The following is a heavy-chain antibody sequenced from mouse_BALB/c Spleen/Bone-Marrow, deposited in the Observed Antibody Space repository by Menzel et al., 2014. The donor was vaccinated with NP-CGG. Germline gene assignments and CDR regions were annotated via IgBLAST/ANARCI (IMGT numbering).Heavy chain of an antibody. CDR1: GFTFSSFG. CDR2: ISSGSSII. Sequence: DVKLVESGGGLVQPGGSRKLSCAASGFTFSSFGMHWVRQAPVKGLEWVAFISSGSSIIYYADTVKGRFTISRDNPKNTLFLQMTSLRSEDTAMYYCARSQFYGYYFDSWGQGTTLTVSS. J-gene: IGHJ2*01. CDR3: ARSQFYGYYFDS. V-gene: IGHV5-17*02. D-gene: IGHD2-2*01.